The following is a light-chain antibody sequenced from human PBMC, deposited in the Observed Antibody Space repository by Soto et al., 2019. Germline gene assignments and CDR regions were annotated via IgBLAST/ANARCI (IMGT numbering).Light chain of an antibody. CDR3: QQSYSTPLT. CDR1: HIISIY. V-gene: IGKV1-39*01. J-gene: IGKJ4*01. CDR2: AAS. Sequence: IRMTQSPSSLSASIGDRVTITCRASHIISIYLNLYQQKPWKAPKLLIYAASSLQSGVPSRFSGSGSGTDFTLTISSLQPEDFATYYCQQSYSTPLTFGGGTKVDI.